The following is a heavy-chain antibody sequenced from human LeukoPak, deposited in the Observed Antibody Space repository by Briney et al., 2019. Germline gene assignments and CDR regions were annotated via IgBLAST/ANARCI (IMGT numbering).Heavy chain of an antibody. Sequence: GESLKISCKGSRYSFTSYWIGWVRQMPGKGLEWMGIIYPGDSDTRYSPSFQGQVTISADKSISTAYLQWSSLKASDTAMYYCARAPLQYCSGGSCQSPPDYWGQGTLVTVSS. CDR3: ARAPLQYCSGGSCQSPPDY. D-gene: IGHD2-15*01. J-gene: IGHJ4*02. V-gene: IGHV5-51*01. CDR2: IYPGDSDT. CDR1: RYSFTSYW.